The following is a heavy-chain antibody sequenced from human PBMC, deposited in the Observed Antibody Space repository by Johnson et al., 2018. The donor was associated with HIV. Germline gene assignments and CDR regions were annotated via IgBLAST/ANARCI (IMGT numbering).Heavy chain of an antibody. CDR2: MYSGGST. CDR3: ARVGVGGTYYYDSSGRAGGAFDI. Sequence: VQLVESGGGLVQPGGSLRLSCAASGFTFDDYTMHWVRQAPGKGLEWVSVMYSGGSTYYADSVKGRFTISRDNSKNTLYLQMNSLRAEDTAVYYCARVGVGGTYYYDSSGRAGGAFDIWGQGTMVTVSS. CDR1: GFTFDDYT. J-gene: IGHJ3*02. D-gene: IGHD3-22*01. V-gene: IGHV3-66*01.